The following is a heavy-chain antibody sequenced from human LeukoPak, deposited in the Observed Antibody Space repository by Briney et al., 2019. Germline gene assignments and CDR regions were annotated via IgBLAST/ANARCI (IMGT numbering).Heavy chain of an antibody. CDR1: GGSISSGDYY. V-gene: IGHV4-30-4*01. CDR2: IYYSGST. Sequence: SETLSLTCTVSGGSISSGDYYWSWIRQPPGKGLEWIGYIYYSGSTCYNPSLKSRVTISVDTSKNQFSLKLSSVTAADTAVYYCARAHGSDAFDIWGQGTMVTVSS. J-gene: IGHJ3*02. CDR3: ARAHGSDAFDI.